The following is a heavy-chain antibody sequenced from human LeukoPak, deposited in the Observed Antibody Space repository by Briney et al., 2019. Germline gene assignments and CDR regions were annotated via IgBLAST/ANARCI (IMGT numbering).Heavy chain of an antibody. CDR2: IYSSGST. Sequence: SETLSLTCTVSGASISNYYWTWIRQPPGKGLEWIGYIYSSGSTNCNPSLKSRVTMSVGTSKNQFSLNLSSVTPADTAVYYCARSGTAAGRRDYWGQGTLVTVSS. D-gene: IGHD6-13*01. J-gene: IGHJ4*02. CDR3: ARSGTAAGRRDY. CDR1: GASISNYY. V-gene: IGHV4-59*01.